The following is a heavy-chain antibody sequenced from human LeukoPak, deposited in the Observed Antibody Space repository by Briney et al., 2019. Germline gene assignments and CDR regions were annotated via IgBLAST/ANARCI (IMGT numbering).Heavy chain of an antibody. Sequence: SETLSLTCTVSGGSISSGDYYWSWIRQPPGKGLEWIGYIYYSGSTYYNPSLKSRVTISVDTSKNQFSLKLSSVTAADTAVYFCARVHTIYTTSSVWCDPWGRGTLVTVSS. CDR1: GGSISSGDYY. CDR3: ARVHTIYTTSSVWCDP. D-gene: IGHD6-6*01. V-gene: IGHV4-30-4*08. CDR2: IYYSGST. J-gene: IGHJ5*02.